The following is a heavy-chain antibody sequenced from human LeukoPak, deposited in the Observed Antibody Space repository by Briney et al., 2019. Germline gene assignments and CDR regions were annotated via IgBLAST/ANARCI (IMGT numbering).Heavy chain of an antibody. V-gene: IGHV3-48*01. CDR3: ARDRYYYDSSGYPLDY. Sequence: GGSLRLSCAASGFTFSNYNMNWFRQAPGKGLEWVSYISDTGFSIYYADSVKGRFTISRDNAKNSLSLQMNSLRAEDTAVYYCARDRYYYDSSGYPLDYWGQGTLVTVSS. CDR2: ISDTGFSI. D-gene: IGHD3-22*01. CDR1: GFTFSNYN. J-gene: IGHJ4*02.